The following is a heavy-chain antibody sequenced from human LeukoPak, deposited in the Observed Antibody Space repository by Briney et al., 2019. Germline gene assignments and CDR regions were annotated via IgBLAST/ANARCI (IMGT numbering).Heavy chain of an antibody. J-gene: IGHJ4*02. CDR3: ARRWSGWGFPLGAYFDY. Sequence: SETLSLTCAVSGYSISSGYYWGWIRQPPGKGLEWIESIYHSGSTYYNPSLKSRVTISVDTSKNQFSLKLSSVTAADTAVYYCARRWSGWGFPLGAYFDYWGQGTLVTVSS. CDR1: GYSISSGYY. CDR2: IYHSGST. D-gene: IGHD6-19*01. V-gene: IGHV4-38-2*01.